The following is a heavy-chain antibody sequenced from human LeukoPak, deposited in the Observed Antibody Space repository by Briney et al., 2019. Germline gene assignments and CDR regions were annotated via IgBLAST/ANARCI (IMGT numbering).Heavy chain of an antibody. V-gene: IGHV4-39*01. CDR2: IYFSGGT. D-gene: IGHD3-10*01. CDR1: GDSISSSNCY. J-gene: IGHJ4*02. CDR3: ARQTGSGLFSLP. Sequence: SETLSLACTVSGDSISSSNCYWGWIRQPPGKGLEWIGSIYFSGGTYYNASLKSRVTISVDTSKNQFSLKLSSVTAADTAVYYCARQTGSGLFSLPGGQGTLVTVSS.